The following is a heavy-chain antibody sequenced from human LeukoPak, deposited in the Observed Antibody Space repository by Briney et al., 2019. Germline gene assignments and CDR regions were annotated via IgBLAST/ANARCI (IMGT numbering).Heavy chain of an antibody. CDR1: GFTFSSYG. J-gene: IGHJ4*02. Sequence: PGRSLRLSCAASGFTFSSYGMHWVRQAPGKGLEWVAVISYDGSNKYYADSVKGRFTISRDNSKNTLYLQMNSLRAEDTAVYYCAKDFGKYSKTGMYYFDYWGQGTLVTVST. CDR3: AKDFGKYSKTGMYYFDY. D-gene: IGHD4-11*01. V-gene: IGHV3-30*18. CDR2: ISYDGSNK.